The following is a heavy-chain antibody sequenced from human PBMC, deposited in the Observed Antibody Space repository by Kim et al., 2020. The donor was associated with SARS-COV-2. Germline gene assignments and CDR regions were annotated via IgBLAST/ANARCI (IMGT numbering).Heavy chain of an antibody. J-gene: IGHJ6*03. Sequence: GGSRRLSCAASGFTFSSYGMHWVRQAPGKGLEWVAGIWYDGSNKYYADSVKGRVTISRDNSKNTLYLQMNSLRAEDTAVYYCARDRYGARYYYMDVWGKG. V-gene: IGHV3-33*01. CDR3: ARDRYGARYYYMDV. D-gene: IGHD4-17*01. CDR1: GFTFSSYG. CDR2: IWYDGSNK.